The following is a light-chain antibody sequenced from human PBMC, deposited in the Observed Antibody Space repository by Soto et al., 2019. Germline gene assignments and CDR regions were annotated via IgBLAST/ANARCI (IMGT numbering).Light chain of an antibody. CDR3: QQFSTSPTMYT. CDR1: QSVSSNY. V-gene: IGKV3-20*01. Sequence: EIVLTQSPGTLSLSPGERATLSCRASQSVSSNYLAWYQQKPGQAPRLLIYGASTRATGIPERFSGSASGTDFSLTISRLEHEDFAVYYCQQFSTSPTMYTFGQGTKLEIK. CDR2: GAS. J-gene: IGKJ2*01.